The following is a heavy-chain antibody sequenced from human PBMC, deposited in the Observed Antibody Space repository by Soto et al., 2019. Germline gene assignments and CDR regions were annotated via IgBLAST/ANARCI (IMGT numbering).Heavy chain of an antibody. CDR2: IYPGDSDT. V-gene: IGHV5-51*01. J-gene: IGHJ6*02. Sequence: GESLKISCKGYEYIFTNFWIGWVRQMPGKGLEWMGMIYPGDSDTRYSPSLQGHVTTSADKSSGTAYLQWSSLKASDTAIYYCASTTVPPYYYYGMDVWGQGITVTVSS. CDR3: ASTTVPPYYYYGMDV. CDR1: EYIFTNFW. D-gene: IGHD4-4*01.